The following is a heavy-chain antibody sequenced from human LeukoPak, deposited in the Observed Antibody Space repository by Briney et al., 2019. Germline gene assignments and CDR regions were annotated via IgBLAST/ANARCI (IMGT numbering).Heavy chain of an antibody. V-gene: IGHV3-9*01. CDR2: ISWNSGSI. Sequence: GGSLRLSCAASGFTFDDYAMHWVRQAPGKGLEWVSGISWNSGSIGYADSVKGRFTISRDNAKNSLYLQMNSLRAEDTALYYCAKDYAAMVAPYFDYWGQGTLVTVSS. D-gene: IGHD5-18*01. CDR1: GFTFDDYA. J-gene: IGHJ4*02. CDR3: AKDYAAMVAPYFDY.